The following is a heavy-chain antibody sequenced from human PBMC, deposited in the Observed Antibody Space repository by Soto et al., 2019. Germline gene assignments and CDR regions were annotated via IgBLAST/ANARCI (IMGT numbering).Heavy chain of an antibody. CDR1: GFTFNTYD. V-gene: IGHV3-21*01. J-gene: IGHJ5*02. CDR3: VRSGTARLLRHSWFDT. CDR2: ITTSSAYI. D-gene: IGHD2-21*01. Sequence: EVQLVESGGGLVKPGGSLRLSCAASGFTFNTYDMNWVRQAPGKGREWVSYITTSSAYIYYADSLKGRITISRDNAKNSLFLQMNSQRAEDTAVYYCVRSGTARLLRHSWFDTWGQGTLVTVSS.